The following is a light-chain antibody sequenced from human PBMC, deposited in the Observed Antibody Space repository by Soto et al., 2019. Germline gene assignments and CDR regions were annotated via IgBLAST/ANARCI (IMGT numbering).Light chain of an antibody. Sequence: DIVMTQTPLSLPVTPGEPSSISFSSSQSVSTFLAWFQQKPGQPPRLLIYNASNRTTGIPARFSGSGSGTDFTLTISSLEPEDFAVYYCQQRGDWPPITFGQGTRLEIK. V-gene: IGKV3-11*01. CDR1: QSVSTF. CDR2: NAS. CDR3: QQRGDWPPIT. J-gene: IGKJ5*01.